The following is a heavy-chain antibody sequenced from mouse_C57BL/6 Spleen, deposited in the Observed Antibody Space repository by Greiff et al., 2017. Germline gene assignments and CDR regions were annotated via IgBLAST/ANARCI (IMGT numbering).Heavy chain of an antibody. Sequence: EVKLMESEGGLVQPGSSMKLSCTASGFTFSDYYMAWVRQVPEKGLEWVANINYDGSSTYYLDSLKSRFIISRDNAKNILYLQMSSLKSEDTATYYCARCSSSHYYAMDYWGQGTSVTVSS. V-gene: IGHV5-16*01. CDR3: ARCSSSHYYAMDY. CDR1: GFTFSDYY. J-gene: IGHJ4*01. CDR2: INYDGSST. D-gene: IGHD1-1*01.